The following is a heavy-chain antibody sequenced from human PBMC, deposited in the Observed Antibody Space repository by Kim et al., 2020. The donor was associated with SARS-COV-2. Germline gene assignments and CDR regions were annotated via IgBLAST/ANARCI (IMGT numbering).Heavy chain of an antibody. V-gene: IGHV1-18*01. D-gene: IGHD3-16*01. CDR2: ISGFNTNA. Sequence: ASVKVSCKTSGYPFSSFANTWVRQAPRQGLEWMGWISGFNTNANYTEKFQGRLTLTPDITTSTAYMDLRSLRSDDTAVYYFARSMFDYSWGTALRREDSW. J-gene: IGHJ5*01. CDR1: GYPFSSFA. CDR3: ARSMFDYSWGTALRREDS.